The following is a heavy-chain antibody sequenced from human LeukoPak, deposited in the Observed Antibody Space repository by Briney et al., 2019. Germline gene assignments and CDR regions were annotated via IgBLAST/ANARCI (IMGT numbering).Heavy chain of an antibody. CDR2: IKQDGSEK. V-gene: IGHV3-7*04. Sequence: PGGSLRLSCAASGFTFSRYWMSWVRQAPGKGLEWVANIKQDGSEKYYVDSVKGRFTISRDNAKNSLYLQMNSLRAEDTAVYFCARGKLLYFDFDYWGQGTLVTVSS. CDR3: ARGKLLYFDFDY. D-gene: IGHD3-9*01. CDR1: GFTFSRYW. J-gene: IGHJ4*02.